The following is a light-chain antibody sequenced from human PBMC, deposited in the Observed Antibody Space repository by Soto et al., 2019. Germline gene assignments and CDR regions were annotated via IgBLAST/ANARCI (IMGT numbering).Light chain of an antibody. CDR2: KAS. Sequence: IPMTQSPSTLSASVGDRVSITCRVSQSIFSWLAWYQQKPGKAPKLLIYKASSLESGVPSRYSGSGSGTEFTLTISGLQPDDLATYYCQQYNSFPYSFGQGTKLEIK. CDR1: QSIFSW. J-gene: IGKJ2*03. CDR3: QQYNSFPYS. V-gene: IGKV1-5*03.